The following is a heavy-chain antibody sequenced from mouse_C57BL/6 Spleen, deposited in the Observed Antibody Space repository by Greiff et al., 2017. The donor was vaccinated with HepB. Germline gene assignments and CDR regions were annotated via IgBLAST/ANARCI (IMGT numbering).Heavy chain of an antibody. D-gene: IGHD1-1*01. CDR1: GYTFTSYW. CDR2: IDPSDSYT. CDR3: ARGEGRGFDY. J-gene: IGHJ2*01. Sequence: VQLQQPGAELVMPGASVKLSCKASGYTFTSYWMHWVKQRPGQGLEWIGEIDPSDSYTNYNQKFKGKSTLTVDKSSSTAYMQLSSLTSEDSAVYYCARGEGRGFDYWGQGTTLTVSS. V-gene: IGHV1-69*01.